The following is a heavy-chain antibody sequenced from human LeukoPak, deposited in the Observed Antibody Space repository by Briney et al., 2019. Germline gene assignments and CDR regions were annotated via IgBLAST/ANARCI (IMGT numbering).Heavy chain of an antibody. CDR2: ISWNSGSI. Sequence: GGSLRLSCAASGFTFDDYAMHWVRQAPGKGLEWVSGISWNSGSIGYSDSVKGRFTISRDNAKNSLYLQMNSLRAEDTALYYCAKDIASSSYYYMDVWGKGTTVTVSS. D-gene: IGHD6-6*01. J-gene: IGHJ6*03. CDR3: AKDIASSSYYYMDV. CDR1: GFTFDDYA. V-gene: IGHV3-9*01.